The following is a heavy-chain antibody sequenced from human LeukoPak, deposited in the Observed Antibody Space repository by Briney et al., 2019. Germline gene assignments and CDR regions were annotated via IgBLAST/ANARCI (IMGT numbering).Heavy chain of an antibody. V-gene: IGHV3-53*01. CDR1: GFTVSSNS. CDR3: AKDPIVVVITLFDY. Sequence: SGGSLRLSCTVSGFTVSSNSMSWVRQAPGKGLEWVSFIYSDNTHYSDSVKGRFTISRDNSKNTLYLQMNSLRAEDTAVYYCAKDPIVVVITLFDYWGQGTLVTVSS. D-gene: IGHD3-22*01. CDR2: IYSDNT. J-gene: IGHJ4*02.